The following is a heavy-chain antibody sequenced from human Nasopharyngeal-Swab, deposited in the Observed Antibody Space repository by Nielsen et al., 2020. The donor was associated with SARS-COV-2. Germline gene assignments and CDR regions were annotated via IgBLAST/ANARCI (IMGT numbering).Heavy chain of an antibody. CDR3: AIPRGYSYGYSPPRY. CDR1: GGSFSGYY. D-gene: IGHD5-18*01. Sequence: SETLSLTCAVYGGSFSGYYWSWIRQPPGKGLEWIGEINHSGSTYYNPSLKSRVTISVDTSKNQFSLKLSSVTAADTAVYYCAIPRGYSYGYSPPRYWGQGTLVTVSS. CDR2: INHSGST. J-gene: IGHJ4*02. V-gene: IGHV4-34*01.